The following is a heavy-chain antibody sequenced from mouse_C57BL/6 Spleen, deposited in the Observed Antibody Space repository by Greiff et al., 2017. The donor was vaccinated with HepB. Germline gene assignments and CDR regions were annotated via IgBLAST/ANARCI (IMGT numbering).Heavy chain of an antibody. CDR2: INPYNGGT. CDR1: GYTFTDYY. D-gene: IGHD1-1*01. CDR3: AGSSPTNYFDY. V-gene: IGHV1-19*01. Sequence: EVQLQQSGPVLVKPGASVKMSCKASGYTFTDYYMNWVKQSHGKSLEWIGVINPYNGGTSYNQKFKGKATLTVDKSSSTAYMELNSLTSEDSAVYYCAGSSPTNYFDYWGQGTTLTVSS. J-gene: IGHJ2*01.